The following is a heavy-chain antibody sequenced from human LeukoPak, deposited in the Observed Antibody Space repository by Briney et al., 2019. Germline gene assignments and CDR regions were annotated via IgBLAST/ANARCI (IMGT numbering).Heavy chain of an antibody. CDR1: GGSISSSSYY. D-gene: IGHD4-23*01. CDR3: ARHLPHEYTTVVTPGFQH. Sequence: SETLSLTCTVSGGSISSSSYYWGWLRQPPGKGLEWIGSIYYSGSTYYNPSLKSRVTISVDTSKNQFSLKLSSVTAADTAVYYCARHLPHEYTTVVTPGFQHWGQGTLVTVSS. CDR2: IYYSGST. V-gene: IGHV4-39*01. J-gene: IGHJ1*01.